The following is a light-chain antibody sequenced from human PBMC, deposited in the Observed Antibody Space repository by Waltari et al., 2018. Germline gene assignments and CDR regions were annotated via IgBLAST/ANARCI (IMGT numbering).Light chain of an antibody. Sequence: VLTQSPGTLSLSPGERATLSCRASRSVIKYLAWYQQTPGRAPRLLISHASTRATGIPDRFSGSGSGTDFSLTISRLEPDDFAVYYCQKYDSLPATFGQGTRVEIK. CDR2: HAS. CDR3: QKYDSLPAT. J-gene: IGKJ1*01. V-gene: IGKV3-20*01. CDR1: RSVIKY.